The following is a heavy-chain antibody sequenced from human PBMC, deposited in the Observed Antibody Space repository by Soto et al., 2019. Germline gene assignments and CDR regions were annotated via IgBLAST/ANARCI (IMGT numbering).Heavy chain of an antibody. J-gene: IGHJ4*02. Sequence: QVQLQESGLGLVNPSVTLSLTCAVSGGSISSDNWWSWVRQPPGKGLEWIGDIYHSGSTNYDSSLRGRVTISIDKSKNQFSLKLNSVTAADTAVYYCAGTIHYWGQGTLVTVSS. V-gene: IGHV4-4*02. CDR1: GGSISSDNW. CDR3: AGTIHY. CDR2: IYHSGST. D-gene: IGHD2-8*01.